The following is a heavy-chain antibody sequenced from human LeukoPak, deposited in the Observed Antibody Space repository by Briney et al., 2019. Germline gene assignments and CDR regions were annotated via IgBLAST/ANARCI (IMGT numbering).Heavy chain of an antibody. J-gene: IGHJ6*02. D-gene: IGHD3-3*01. CDR1: GGSFSGYY. Sequence: SEILSLTCAVYGGSFSGYYWSWIRQPPGKGLEWIGEINHSGSTNYNPSLKSRVTISVDTSKNQFSLKLSSVTAADTAVYYCARDIRFLAWLRGNYYYGMDVWGQGTTVTVSS. V-gene: IGHV4-34*09. CDR2: INHSGST. CDR3: ARDIRFLAWLRGNYYYGMDV.